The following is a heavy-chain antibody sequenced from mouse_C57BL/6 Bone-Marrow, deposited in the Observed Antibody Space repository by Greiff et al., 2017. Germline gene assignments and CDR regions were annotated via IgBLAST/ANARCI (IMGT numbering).Heavy chain of an antibody. CDR1: GFSLTSYG. CDR3: ARYDYEDAMDY. J-gene: IGHJ4*01. Sequence: VKLVESGPGLVAPSQSLSITCTVSGFSLTSYGVDWVRQSPGKGLEWLGVIWGVGSTNYNSALKSRLSISKDNSKSQVFLKMNSLHTDDTAMYYCARYDYEDAMDYWGQGTSVTVSS. CDR2: IWGVGST. V-gene: IGHV2-6*01. D-gene: IGHD2-4*01.